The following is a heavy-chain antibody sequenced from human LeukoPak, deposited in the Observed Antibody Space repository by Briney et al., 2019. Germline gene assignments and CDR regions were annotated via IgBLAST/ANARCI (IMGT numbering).Heavy chain of an antibody. V-gene: IGHV3-30*04. CDR1: GFTFITSA. Sequence: PGRSLRLSCAASGFTFITSAMHWVRQGPGKGLEWVAVISYDGVNIYYADSVKGRFTISRDNSKNTLYLQMHSLRAEDTAVYYCARPITTYYYDSSGPFEYWGQGTLVTVSP. CDR2: ISYDGVNI. J-gene: IGHJ4*02. CDR3: ARPITTYYYDSSGPFEY. D-gene: IGHD3-22*01.